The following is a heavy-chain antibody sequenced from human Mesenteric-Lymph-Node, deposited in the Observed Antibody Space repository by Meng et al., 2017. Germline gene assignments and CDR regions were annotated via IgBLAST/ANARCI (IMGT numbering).Heavy chain of an antibody. D-gene: IGHD4/OR15-4a*01. CDR3: AKDSRLYGGYLDY. V-gene: IGHV3-33*03. CDR1: GFTFSSYG. J-gene: IGHJ4*02. Sequence: GESLKISCAASGFTFSSYGMHWVRQAPGKGLEWVAVIWYDGSNKYYADSVKGRFTISRDNSKNSLYLQMNSLRTEDTALYYCAKDSRLYGGYLDYWGQGTLVTVSS. CDR2: IWYDGSNK.